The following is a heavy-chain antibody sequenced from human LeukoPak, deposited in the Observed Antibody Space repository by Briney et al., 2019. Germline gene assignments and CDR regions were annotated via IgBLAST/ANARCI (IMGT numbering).Heavy chain of an antibody. CDR2: ITGSYSHI. CDR3: ARGAEYYYDSSGYFPFDY. J-gene: IGHJ4*02. V-gene: IGHV3-21*01. Sequence: GGSLRLSCAASGFTFSPHTMNWVRQAPGKGLEWVSSITGSYSHIYYADSVKGRFTISRDNAKNSLYLQMNSLRAEDTAVYYCARGAEYYYDSSGYFPFDYWGQGTLVTVSS. CDR1: GFTFSPHT. D-gene: IGHD3-22*01.